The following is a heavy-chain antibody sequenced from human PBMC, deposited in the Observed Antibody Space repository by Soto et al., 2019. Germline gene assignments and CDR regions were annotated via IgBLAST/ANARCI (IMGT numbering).Heavy chain of an antibody. Sequence: PSETLSLTCAVSGYSISSGYYWCFIRQPPGKGLEWIGSIYHSGSTYYNPSLKSRVTLSVDTSKNQFSLKLSSVTAADTAVYYCARLPYGSGVNWFDPWGQGTLVTVSS. V-gene: IGHV4-38-2*01. D-gene: IGHD3-10*01. CDR2: IYHSGST. CDR1: GYSISSGYY. J-gene: IGHJ5*02. CDR3: ARLPYGSGVNWFDP.